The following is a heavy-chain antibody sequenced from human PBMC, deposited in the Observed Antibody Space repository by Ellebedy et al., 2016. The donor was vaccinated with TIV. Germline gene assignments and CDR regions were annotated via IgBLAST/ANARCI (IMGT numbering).Heavy chain of an antibody. J-gene: IGHJ4*02. V-gene: IGHV1-18*01. D-gene: IGHD3-16*02. Sequence: ASVKVSCKAFGGTFSTYALSWVRQAPGQGLGWMGWISAYNGNTRYTQKLQGRVTMTTDTSTSTAYMELRSLSSDDTAVYYCARGHDYIWGSYRLPDYWGQGTLVTVSS. CDR3: ARGHDYIWGSYRLPDY. CDR2: ISAYNGNT. CDR1: GGTFSTYA.